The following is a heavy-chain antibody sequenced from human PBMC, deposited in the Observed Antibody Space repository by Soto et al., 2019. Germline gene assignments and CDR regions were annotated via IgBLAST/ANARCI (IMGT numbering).Heavy chain of an antibody. CDR3: ARDHHRYSGYDYVDY. CDR1: GFTVSSNY. D-gene: IGHD5-12*01. Sequence: EVQLVESGGGLVQPGGSLRLSCAASGFTVSSNYMSWVRQAPGKGLEWVSVIYSGGSAYYADSVKGRFTISRDNSKNSLYLQMNSLRAEDTAVYYCARDHHRYSGYDYVDYWGQGTLVTVSS. CDR2: IYSGGSA. V-gene: IGHV3-66*01. J-gene: IGHJ4*02.